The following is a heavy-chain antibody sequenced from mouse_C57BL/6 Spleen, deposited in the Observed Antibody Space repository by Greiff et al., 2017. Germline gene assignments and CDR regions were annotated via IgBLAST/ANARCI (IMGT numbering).Heavy chain of an antibody. Sequence: QVQLQQPGAELVMPGASVKLSCKASGYTFTSYWMHWVKQRPGQGLEWIGEIDPSDSYTNYNQKFKGKSTLTVDKSSSTAYMQLSSLTSEYSAVYYCTSVRAMDYWGQGTSVTVSS. CDR1: GYTFTSYW. J-gene: IGHJ4*01. V-gene: IGHV1-69*01. CDR2: IDPSDSYT. CDR3: TSVRAMDY.